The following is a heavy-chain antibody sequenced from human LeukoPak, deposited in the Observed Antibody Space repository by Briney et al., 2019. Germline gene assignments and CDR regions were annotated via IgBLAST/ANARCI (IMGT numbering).Heavy chain of an antibody. CDR3: ARSPPTVNFDY. V-gene: IGHV5-51*01. CDR2: IYPGDSDT. CDR1: GYSFTSYW. Sequence: GASLKISCKGSGYSFTSYWIGWVRPMPGKGLGRMGIIYPGDSDTRYSPSFQGQVTISADQSISTAYLQWSSLKASDTAMYYCARSPPTVNFDYWGQGTLVTVSS. J-gene: IGHJ4*02. D-gene: IGHD4-11*01.